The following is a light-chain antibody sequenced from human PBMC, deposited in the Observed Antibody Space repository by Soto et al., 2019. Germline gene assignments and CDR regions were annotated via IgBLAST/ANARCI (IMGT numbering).Light chain of an antibody. CDR3: QQYSDWPPNT. CDR2: DAS. CDR1: QTIGRN. V-gene: IGKV3-15*01. Sequence: IVMTQSPATLSLSPGEGATLSCRASQTIGRNLAWYQQKPGQAPRLLIFDASTRATGIPARFSGSGSGTEFTLTISTLQSEDFAVYYCQQYSDWPPNTFGQGTKLEIK. J-gene: IGKJ2*01.